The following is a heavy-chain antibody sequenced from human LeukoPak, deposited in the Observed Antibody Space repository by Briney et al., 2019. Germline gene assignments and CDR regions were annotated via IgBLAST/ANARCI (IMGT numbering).Heavy chain of an antibody. CDR3: ARGIAAAGTLRFDP. J-gene: IGHJ5*02. V-gene: IGHV4-59*01. CDR2: IYYSGST. D-gene: IGHD6-13*01. Sequence: SETLSLTCTVSGGSISSYYWSWIRQPPGKGLEWIGYIYYSGSTNYNPSLKSRVTISVDTSKNQFSLKLSSVTAADTAVYYCARGIAAAGTLRFDPWGQGTLVTASS. CDR1: GGSISSYY.